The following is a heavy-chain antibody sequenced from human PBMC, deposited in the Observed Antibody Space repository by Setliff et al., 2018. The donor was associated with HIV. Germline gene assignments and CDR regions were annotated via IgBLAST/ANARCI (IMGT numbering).Heavy chain of an antibody. Sequence: GASVKVSCKASGGTFNNYAISWLRQAPGQGLVWMGKIIPILGTANYAQRFQGRVTITADESTSTVYMELNSLSSEDTAVYYCARTWWLRSNWFDPWGQGTLVTVSS. CDR3: ARTWWLRSNWFDP. D-gene: IGHD5-12*01. V-gene: IGHV1-69*11. J-gene: IGHJ5*02. CDR1: GGTFNNYA. CDR2: IIPILGTA.